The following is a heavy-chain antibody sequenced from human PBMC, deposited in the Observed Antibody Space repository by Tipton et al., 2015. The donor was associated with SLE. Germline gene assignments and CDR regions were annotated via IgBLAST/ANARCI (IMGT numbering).Heavy chain of an antibody. J-gene: IGHJ5*02. V-gene: IGHV3-30*02. D-gene: IGHD2-15*01. Sequence: SLRLSCAASGFTFSSYSMNWVRQAPGKGLEWVAFIRYDGSFKSFADSVKGRFTISRDNSKNTVFVQMGGLRPEDTAVYYCARGALGRPWNNWFDPWGQGTLVTVSS. CDR2: IRYDGSFK. CDR3: ARGALGRPWNNWFDP. CDR1: GFTFSSYS.